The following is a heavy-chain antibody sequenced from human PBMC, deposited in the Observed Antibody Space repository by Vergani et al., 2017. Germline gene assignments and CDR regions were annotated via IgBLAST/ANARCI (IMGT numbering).Heavy chain of an antibody. CDR2: IKQDGSEK. CDR3: AKSQYSSGWFIVDY. D-gene: IGHD6-19*01. J-gene: IGHJ4*02. CDR1: GFTFSSYW. V-gene: IGHV3-7*01. Sequence: EVQLVESGGGLVQPGGSLRLSCAASGFTFSSYWMSWVRQAPGKGLEWVANIKQDGSEKYYVDSVKGRFTISRDNSKNTLYLQMNSLRAEDTALYYCAKSQYSSGWFIVDYWGQGTLVTVSS.